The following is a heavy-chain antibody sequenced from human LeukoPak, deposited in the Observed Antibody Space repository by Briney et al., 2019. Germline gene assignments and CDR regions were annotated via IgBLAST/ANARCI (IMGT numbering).Heavy chain of an antibody. CDR1: GFTFSNYA. CDR3: ASTPNGVAAIYFDY. V-gene: IGHV3-30*04. J-gene: IGHJ4*02. CDR2: ISYDGSNK. Sequence: GGSLRLSCAASGFTFSNYAMHWVRQAPGKGLEWVAVISYDGSNKYYADSVKGRFTISRDNSKNTLYLQMNSLRAGDTAVYYCASTPNGVAAIYFDYWGQGTLVTVSS. D-gene: IGHD2-15*01.